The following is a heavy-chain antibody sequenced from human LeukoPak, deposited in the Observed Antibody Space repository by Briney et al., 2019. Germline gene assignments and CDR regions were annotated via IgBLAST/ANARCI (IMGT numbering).Heavy chain of an antibody. J-gene: IGHJ4*02. CDR3: ARAPGYCSGGSCYTAPYYFDY. D-gene: IGHD2-15*01. Sequence: PSETLSLTCTVSGGSISSSSYYWSWIRQPPGKGLEWIGYIYYSGSTNYNPSLKSRVTISVDTSKNQFSLKLSSVTAADTAVYYCARAPGYCSGGSCYTAPYYFDYWGQGTLVTVSS. CDR2: IYYSGST. V-gene: IGHV4-61*01. CDR1: GGSISSSSYY.